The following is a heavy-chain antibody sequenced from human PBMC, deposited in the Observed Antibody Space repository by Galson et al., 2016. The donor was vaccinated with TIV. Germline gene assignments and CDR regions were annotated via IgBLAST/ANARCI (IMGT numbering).Heavy chain of an antibody. CDR3: TTARIAAAGWYYYGMDV. V-gene: IGHV3-15*01. D-gene: IGHD6-13*01. Sequence: SLRLSCAASGLTFSNAWMSWVRQAPGKGLEWVGRIKSKTDGGTTDYAAPVKGRFTISRDDSKNTLYLQMNSLKTEDTAVYYCTTARIAAAGWYYYGMDVWGQGTTVTVSS. CDR1: GLTFSNAW. J-gene: IGHJ6*02. CDR2: IKSKTDGGTT.